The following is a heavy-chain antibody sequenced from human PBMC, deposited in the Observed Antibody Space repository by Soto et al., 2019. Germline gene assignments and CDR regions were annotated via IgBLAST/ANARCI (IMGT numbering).Heavy chain of an antibody. J-gene: IGHJ4*02. D-gene: IGHD3-10*01. CDR3: AKGTYYYGSAPYYFDY. CDR2: ISDSGGST. V-gene: IGHV3-23*01. Sequence: GGSLRLSCEASGFPFDNYAMSWVRQAPGKGLEWVSGISDSGGSTYYADSVKGRFTISRDNSKNTLYLQMNSLRAEDTAVYYCAKGTYYYGSAPYYFDYWGQGTLVTVSS. CDR1: GFPFDNYA.